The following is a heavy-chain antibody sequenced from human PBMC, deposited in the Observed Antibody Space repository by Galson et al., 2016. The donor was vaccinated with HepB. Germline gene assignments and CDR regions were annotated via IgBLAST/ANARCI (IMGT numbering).Heavy chain of an antibody. CDR3: AIEYSSGWDLDH. Sequence: GKGLEWMGRSDPEDGETIYAQNFQGRVTMTEDTSTDSAFMELSSLRSEDTAMYYCAIEYSSGWDLDHWGQGTLVTVSS. J-gene: IGHJ4*02. CDR2: SDPEDGET. V-gene: IGHV1-24*01. D-gene: IGHD6-19*01.